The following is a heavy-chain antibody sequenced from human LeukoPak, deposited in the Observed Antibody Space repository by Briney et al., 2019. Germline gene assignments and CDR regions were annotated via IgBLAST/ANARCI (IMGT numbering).Heavy chain of an antibody. V-gene: IGHV4-39*02. J-gene: IGHJ4*02. CDR1: GLTIGSRY. CDR2: VYYGRSP. CDR3: ARSSGTGTFSY. D-gene: IGHD6-25*01. Sequence: ESLRLSCVASGLTIGSRYMNWVRQAPGKGLEWIGSVYYGRSPYFNPSLESRATISVDTSKNHFSLKMSSVTAADTAVYYCARSSGTGTFSYWGQGTLVTVSS.